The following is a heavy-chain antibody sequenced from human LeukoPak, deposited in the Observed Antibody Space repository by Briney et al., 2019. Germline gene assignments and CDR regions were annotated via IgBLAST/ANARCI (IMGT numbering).Heavy chain of an antibody. D-gene: IGHD3-9*01. Sequence: GGSLRLSCAASGFTFSGYGLHWVRQAPGKGLEWVAVISYDGSNKYYADSVKGRFTISRDNSKNTLYLQMNSLRAEDTAVYYCAKWGDYDVLTGYYDSDYWGQGTLVTVSS. CDR3: AKWGDYDVLTGYYDSDY. V-gene: IGHV3-30*18. CDR2: ISYDGSNK. CDR1: GFTFSGYG. J-gene: IGHJ4*02.